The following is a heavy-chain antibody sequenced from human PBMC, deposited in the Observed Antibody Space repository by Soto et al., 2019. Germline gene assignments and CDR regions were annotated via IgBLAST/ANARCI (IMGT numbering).Heavy chain of an antibody. D-gene: IGHD3-22*01. J-gene: IGHJ5*02. V-gene: IGHV4-30-2*01. Sequence: SETLSLTCTVSGGSINSGGYSWTWIRQPPGKGMEWIGFIYHTGTTYYNPSLKNRVTISVDRSKKQISLKLNSVTAADTAVYYCARGLNYYDSSGSSWFDPWGQGALVTVSS. CDR3: ARGLNYYDSSGSSWFDP. CDR1: GGSINSGGYS. CDR2: IYHTGTT.